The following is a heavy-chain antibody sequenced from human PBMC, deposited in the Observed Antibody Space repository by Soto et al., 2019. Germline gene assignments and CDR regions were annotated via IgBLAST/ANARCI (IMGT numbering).Heavy chain of an antibody. V-gene: IGHV1-3*01. J-gene: IGHJ4*02. CDR1: GYTFTSYS. Sequence: ASVKVSCKASGYTFTSYSMHWVRQAPGQRLEWMGWINAGNGNTKYSQKFQGRVTITTDTSTSTAYMELSSLRSEDTAVYYCARDREVEMAPYFDYWGQGTLVTVSS. CDR3: ARDREVEMAPYFDY. D-gene: IGHD2-15*01. CDR2: INAGNGNT.